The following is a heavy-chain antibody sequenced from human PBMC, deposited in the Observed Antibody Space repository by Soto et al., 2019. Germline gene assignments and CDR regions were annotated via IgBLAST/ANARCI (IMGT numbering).Heavy chain of an antibody. CDR1: GGSISSGDYY. D-gene: IGHD3-10*01. CDR3: ARGEMVRGVINYYYGMDV. Sequence: QVQLQESGPGLVKPSQTLSLTCTVSGGSISSGDYYWSWIRQPPGKGLEWIGYIYYSGSTYYNPSLKSRLTLPVDTSKNQYSLKLSSATAADTAVYYCARGEMVRGVINYYYGMDVWGQGNTVTVSS. J-gene: IGHJ6*02. V-gene: IGHV4-30-4*01. CDR2: IYYSGST.